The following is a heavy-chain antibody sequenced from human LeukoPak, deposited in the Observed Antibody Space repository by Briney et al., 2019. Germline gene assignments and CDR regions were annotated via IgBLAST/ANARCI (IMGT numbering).Heavy chain of an antibody. V-gene: IGHV3-13*01. Sequence: GGSLRLSCAASGFTFSSYDMHWVRQATGKGLEWVSAIGTAGDTYYPGSVKGRFTISRENAKNSLYLQMNSLRAGDTAVYYCAKGQSCSGSTCYFDNWGQGTLVTVSS. CDR1: GFTFSSYD. CDR3: AKGQSCSGSTCYFDN. CDR2: IGTAGDT. D-gene: IGHD3-3*01. J-gene: IGHJ4*02.